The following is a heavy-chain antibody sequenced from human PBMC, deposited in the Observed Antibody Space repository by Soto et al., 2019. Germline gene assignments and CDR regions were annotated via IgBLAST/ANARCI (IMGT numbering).Heavy chain of an antibody. J-gene: IGHJ3*02. CDR2: MNPKSGGA. D-gene: IGHD5-18*01. Sequence: GASVKVSCKTSGYTFTDYYTHWVRQAPGQGLEWMGWMNPKSGGAYFAQKFQGRVTLTRDTSIGTAYIEVNSLTSDDTAVYFCTRENIENSDGLYDAFDIWCPGPTVTV. V-gene: IGHV1-2*02. CDR1: GYTFTDYY. CDR3: TRENIENSDGLYDAFDI.